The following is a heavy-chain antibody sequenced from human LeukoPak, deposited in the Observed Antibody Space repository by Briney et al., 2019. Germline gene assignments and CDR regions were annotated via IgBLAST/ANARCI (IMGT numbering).Heavy chain of an antibody. Sequence: GRSLTLSCAASGFTFSSYGMHWVRQAPGKGLEWVAVIWYDGSNKYYADSVKGRFTISRDNSKHALDLQMNSLRAEDTAVYYCARDLEWFLSTWGMPDYWGRGTLVTVSS. V-gene: IGHV3-33*01. J-gene: IGHJ4*02. CDR2: IWYDGSNK. CDR3: ARDLEWFLSTWGMPDY. D-gene: IGHD3-3*01. CDR1: GFTFSSYG.